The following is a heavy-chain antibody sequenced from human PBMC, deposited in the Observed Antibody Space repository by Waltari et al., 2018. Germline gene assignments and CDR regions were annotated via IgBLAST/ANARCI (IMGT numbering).Heavy chain of an antibody. CDR2: ISAYNGNT. Sequence: QVQLVQSGAEVKKPGASVKVSCKASGYTFTSYGISWVRQAPGQGLEWMGWISAYNGNTNYAQKLQGRVTMTTDTSTSTAYMELRSMRSDDTAVYYCARDLGYYYDSSGAYFDYWGQGTLVTVSS. CDR3: ARDLGYYYDSSGAYFDY. V-gene: IGHV1-18*01. CDR1: GYTFTSYG. D-gene: IGHD3-22*01. J-gene: IGHJ4*02.